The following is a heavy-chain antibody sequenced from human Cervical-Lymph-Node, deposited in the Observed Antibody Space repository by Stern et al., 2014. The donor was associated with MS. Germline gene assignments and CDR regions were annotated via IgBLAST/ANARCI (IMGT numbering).Heavy chain of an antibody. CDR1: GGTLSDYG. J-gene: IGHJ6*02. D-gene: IGHD4-17*01. Sequence: QVQLVQSWAEVKKPGSSVKVSCKASGGTLSDYGISWVRQAPGQGLEWMGGIIPRFGTANYAQKFQGRVTIAADDSTNTAYMDLSSLTSDDTAVYYCARDGDSSMLGLDVWGQGTTVTVSS. CDR2: IIPRFGTA. V-gene: IGHV1-69*01. CDR3: ARDGDSSMLGLDV.